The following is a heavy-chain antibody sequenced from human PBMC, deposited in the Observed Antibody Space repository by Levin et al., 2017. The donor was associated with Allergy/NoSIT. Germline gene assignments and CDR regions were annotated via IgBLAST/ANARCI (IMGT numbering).Heavy chain of an antibody. CDR3: ARTDSSSAIDY. J-gene: IGHJ4*02. CDR1: GGSISSYY. D-gene: IGHD6-6*01. Sequence: PSETLSLTCTVSGGSISSYYWSWIRQPPGKGLEWIGYIYDSGSTNYNPSLKSRVTISVDTSKKQFSLKLTSVTAADTAVYYCARTDSSSAIDYWGQGTLVTVSS. V-gene: IGHV4-59*01. CDR2: IYDSGST.